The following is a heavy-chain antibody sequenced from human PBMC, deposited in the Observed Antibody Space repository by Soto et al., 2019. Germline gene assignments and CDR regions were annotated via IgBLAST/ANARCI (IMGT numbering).Heavy chain of an antibody. CDR3: AKDRRAGGNYGFYSDF. CDR2: SSATGAGT. CDR1: GFTFRIFG. V-gene: IGHV3-23*01. J-gene: IGHJ4*02. D-gene: IGHD1-7*01. Sequence: GGSLRLSCEASGFTFRIFGMTWVRQAPGKGLEWVSFSSATGAGTYYADSVKGRFTISRDNSKNTLYLQMTSLRADDTAVYYCAKDRRAGGNYGFYSDFWGQGALVTVSS.